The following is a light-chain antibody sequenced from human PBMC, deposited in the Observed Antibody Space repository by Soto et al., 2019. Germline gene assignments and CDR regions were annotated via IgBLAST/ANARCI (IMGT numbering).Light chain of an antibody. CDR1: QGIGSD. CDR2: DAS. CDR3: QQYNSYSRT. Sequence: AIQMTQSPSSLSASVGDRVTITCRASQGIGSDLGWYQQKPGKAPKLLIYDASSLESGVPSRFSGSGSGTEFTLTISSLQPDDFATYYCQQYNSYSRTFGQGTKVDIK. V-gene: IGKV1-13*02. J-gene: IGKJ1*01.